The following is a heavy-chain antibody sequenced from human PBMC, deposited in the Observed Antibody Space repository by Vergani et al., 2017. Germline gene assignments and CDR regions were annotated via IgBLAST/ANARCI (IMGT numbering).Heavy chain of an antibody. V-gene: IGHV1-18*01. CDR3: ARTGRLPYYDFWSGYYYFDY. J-gene: IGHJ4*02. D-gene: IGHD3-3*01. CDR2: ISAYNGNT. Sequence: QVQLVQSGAEVKKPGASVKVSCKASGYTFTSYGISWVRQAPGQGLEWMGWISAYNGNTNYAQKLQGRVTMTTDTSTSTAYMELRSLRSDDTAVYYCARTGRLPYYDFWSGYYYFDYWGQGTLVTVSS. CDR1: GYTFTSYG.